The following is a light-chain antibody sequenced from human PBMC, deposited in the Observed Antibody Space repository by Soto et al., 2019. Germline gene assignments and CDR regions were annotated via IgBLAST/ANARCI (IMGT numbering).Light chain of an antibody. Sequence: DIVLTQSPATLSLSPGERATLSCRASQSVSNYLAWYQQKPGQAPRLLIYDASNRATGIPARFSGSGSGTDFTLTISSLEAEDFAVYYCQQRSNWPPWTFGQGTKVEIK. CDR1: QSVSNY. CDR3: QQRSNWPPWT. J-gene: IGKJ1*01. V-gene: IGKV3-11*01. CDR2: DAS.